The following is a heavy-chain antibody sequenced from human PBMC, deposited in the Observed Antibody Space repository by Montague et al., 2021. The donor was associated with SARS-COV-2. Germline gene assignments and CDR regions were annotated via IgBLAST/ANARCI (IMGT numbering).Heavy chain of an antibody. D-gene: IGHD1-1*01. V-gene: IGHV4-39*01. CDR2: VHYSGRP. J-gene: IGHJ4*02. CDR1: GDSMSSSSYN. Sequence: SETLSLTCTVSGDSMSSSSYNWGWIRQPPGKGLEWIGSVHYSGRPYYNPPLKSRVTIYVDTSKNQLSLKLSSVTAADTAVYYCTRHVHMTWPEPSPGFDYWGQGTLVTVSS. CDR3: TRHVHMTWPEPSPGFDY.